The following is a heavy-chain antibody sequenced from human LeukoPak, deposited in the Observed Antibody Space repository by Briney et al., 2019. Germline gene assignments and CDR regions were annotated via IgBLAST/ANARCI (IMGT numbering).Heavy chain of an antibody. Sequence: SETLSLTCAVYGGSFSGYYWSWIRQPPGKGLEWIGEIDHSGSTNYNPSLKSRVTISVDTSKNQFSLKLSSVTAADTAVYYCASSLRYSSGCAYWGQGTLVTVSS. CDR3: ASSLRYSSGCAY. CDR1: GGSFSGYY. D-gene: IGHD6-19*01. J-gene: IGHJ4*02. CDR2: IDHSGST. V-gene: IGHV4-34*01.